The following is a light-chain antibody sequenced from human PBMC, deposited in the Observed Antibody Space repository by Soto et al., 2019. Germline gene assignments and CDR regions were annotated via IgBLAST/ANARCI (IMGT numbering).Light chain of an antibody. J-gene: IGLJ2*01. CDR2: DVS. V-gene: IGLV2-14*01. Sequence: QSVLTQPASVSGSPGQSITITFTGTSSYFGSYNYVSWYQQHPGKAPKLMIYDVSNRPSGVSNRFSGSKSGNTASLTISGLQAEDEADYYCSSYTSSSTLGVFGGGT. CDR1: SSYFGSYNY. CDR3: SSYTSSSTLGV.